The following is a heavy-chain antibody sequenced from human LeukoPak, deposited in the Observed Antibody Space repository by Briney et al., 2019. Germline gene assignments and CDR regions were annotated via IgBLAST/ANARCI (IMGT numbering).Heavy chain of an antibody. CDR1: GGSISSGGYS. V-gene: IGHV4-30-2*01. CDR3: ARGYYYDSSGYYSRLSFDDYYYYGMDV. J-gene: IGHJ6*02. D-gene: IGHD3-22*01. Sequence: KPSETLSLTCAVSGGSISSGGYSWSWIRQPPGKGLEWIGYIYHSGSTYYNPSLKSRVTISVDRSKNQFSLKLSSVTAADTAVYYCARGYYYDSSGYYSRLSFDDYYYYGMDVWGQGTTVTVSS. CDR2: IYHSGST.